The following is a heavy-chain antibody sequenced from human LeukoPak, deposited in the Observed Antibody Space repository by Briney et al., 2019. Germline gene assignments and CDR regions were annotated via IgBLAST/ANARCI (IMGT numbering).Heavy chain of an antibody. CDR2: INGSGGST. D-gene: IGHD3-9*01. CDR1: GFTLSNAW. Sequence: GGSLSLSCAASGFTLSNAWMSWVRQAPGKGLEWVSAINGSGGSTYYADSVKGRFTISRDNSKNTLYLQMSSLSAEDTAVYYCAKMNVLTGYYTPNFDFWGQGTLVTVSS. V-gene: IGHV3-23*01. J-gene: IGHJ4*02. CDR3: AKMNVLTGYYTPNFDF.